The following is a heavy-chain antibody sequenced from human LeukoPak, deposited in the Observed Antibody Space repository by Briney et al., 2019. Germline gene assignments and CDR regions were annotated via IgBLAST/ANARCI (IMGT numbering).Heavy chain of an antibody. Sequence: GASVKVSCKASGYTFRNYGITWVRQAPGQGLEWMGWIGTYNGNTDYAQKVQGRVIMTADTSTTTAHMELRSLRSDDTAVYYCARGRLKRVPFTKVAGALDYWGQGTRVTVSS. CDR2: IGTYNGNT. CDR3: ARGRLKRVPFTKVAGALDY. D-gene: IGHD6-19*01. V-gene: IGHV1-18*01. J-gene: IGHJ4*02. CDR1: GYTFRNYG.